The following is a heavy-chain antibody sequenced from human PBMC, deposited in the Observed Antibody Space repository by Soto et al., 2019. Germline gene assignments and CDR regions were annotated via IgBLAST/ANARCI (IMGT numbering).Heavy chain of an antibody. CDR1: GFTFSSYA. V-gene: IGHV3-23*01. Sequence: EVQLLESGGGLVQPGGSLRLSCAASGFTFSSYAMTWVRQAPGKGLEWVSAISGGGISTYYADSVKGRFTISSDNSKNTLYLQMNNLRAEDTAVYYCAKYGHDSRDYWGSFDYWGQGTLVTVSS. J-gene: IGHJ4*02. CDR2: ISGGGIST. D-gene: IGHD3-22*01. CDR3: AKYGHDSRDYWGSFDY.